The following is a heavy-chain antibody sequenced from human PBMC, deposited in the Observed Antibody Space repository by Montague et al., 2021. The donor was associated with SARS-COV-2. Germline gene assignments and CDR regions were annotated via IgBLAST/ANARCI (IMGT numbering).Heavy chain of an antibody. V-gene: IGHV3-74*01. CDR1: GFTFSSYW. Sequence: SLRLSCAASGFTFSSYWMHWVRQAPGKGLVWVSRIDTHGSTTNYXDSVKGRFTISRDNAKNTLYLQMNSLRAEDTAVYYCARRENYAFDIWGQGTMVTVSS. J-gene: IGHJ3*02. CDR2: IDTHGSTT. CDR3: ARRENYAFDI. D-gene: IGHD1-26*01.